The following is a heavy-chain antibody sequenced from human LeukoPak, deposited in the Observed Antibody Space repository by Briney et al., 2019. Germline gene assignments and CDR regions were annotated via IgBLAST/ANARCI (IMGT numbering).Heavy chain of an antibody. J-gene: IGHJ3*02. CDR2: ITTDSTYI. V-gene: IGHV3-21*01. D-gene: IGHD3-10*01. Sequence: GGSLRLSCAASGFTFSSYNMNWVRQAPGKGLEWVSSITTDSTYIYYADAVEGRFTISRDNAKNSLYLQMNSLRAEDTAVYYCARDNRVYGSGSYAFDIWGQGTMVIVSS. CDR3: ARDNRVYGSGSYAFDI. CDR1: GFTFSSYN.